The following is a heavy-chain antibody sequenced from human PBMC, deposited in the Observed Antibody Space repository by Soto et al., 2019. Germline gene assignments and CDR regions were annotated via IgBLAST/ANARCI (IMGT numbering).Heavy chain of an antibody. CDR1: GGSISSGNYY. J-gene: IGHJ4*02. V-gene: IGHV4-30-4*01. CDR2: IYHSGST. Sequence: SETLSLTYTVSGGSISSGNYYWSWIRQPPGKGLEWIGYIYHSGSTYYNPSLKSRVTISVDTSKNQFSLKLSSVTAADTAVYYCARDGGDSGSLWGQGSLVTVS. CDR3: ARDGGDSGSL. D-gene: IGHD3-10*01.